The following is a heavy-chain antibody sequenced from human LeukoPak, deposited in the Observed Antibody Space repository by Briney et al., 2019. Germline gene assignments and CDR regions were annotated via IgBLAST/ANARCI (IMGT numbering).Heavy chain of an antibody. CDR2: ISYDGSNK. Sequence: QPGRSLRLSCAASGFTFSSYAMHWVRQAPGKGLEWVAVISYDGSNKYYADSVKGRFTISRDNAKNTLYLQMNSLRAEDTAVYYCARDAVDTANAVWGQGTTVTVSS. J-gene: IGHJ6*02. D-gene: IGHD5-18*01. CDR3: ARDAVDTANAV. CDR1: GFTFSSYA. V-gene: IGHV3-30*04.